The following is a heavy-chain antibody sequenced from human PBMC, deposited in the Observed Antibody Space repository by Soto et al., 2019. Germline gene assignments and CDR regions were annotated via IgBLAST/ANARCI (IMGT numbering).Heavy chain of an antibody. CDR2: IYPGDSDT. V-gene: IGHV5-51*01. Sequence: PGESLKISCKGSGYSFNTHWIGWVRQMPGKGLEWMGIIYPGDSDTRYSPSFQGQVTISADKSISTAYLQWSSPKASDTAIYYCARQVRYSGSYSYYGLDVWGQGTTVTVSS. J-gene: IGHJ6*02. CDR3: ARQVRYSGSYSYYGLDV. D-gene: IGHD1-26*01. CDR1: GYSFNTHW.